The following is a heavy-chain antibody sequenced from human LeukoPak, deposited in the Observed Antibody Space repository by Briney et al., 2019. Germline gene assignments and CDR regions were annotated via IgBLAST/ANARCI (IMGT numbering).Heavy chain of an antibody. J-gene: IGHJ4*02. CDR2: ISVYNGNT. CDR3: IVVVTAIPH. D-gene: IGHD2-21*02. V-gene: IGHV1-18*01. CDR1: GYTFTSYG. Sequence: ASVKVSCKASGYTFTSYGINWVRQAPGQGLEWMGWISVYNGNTNYAQKLQGRVTMTTDTSTSTSYMELRSLTSDVTAVYYAIVVVTAIPHWGQGTPVTVSS.